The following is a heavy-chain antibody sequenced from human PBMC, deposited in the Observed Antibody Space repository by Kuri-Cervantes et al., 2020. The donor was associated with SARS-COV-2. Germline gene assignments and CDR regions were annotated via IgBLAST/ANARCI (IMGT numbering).Heavy chain of an antibody. J-gene: IGHJ4*02. CDR3: ARDPRYLARGGGFDY. Sequence: GSLRLSCAVYGGSFSGYYWSWIRQPPGKGLEWIGEINHSGSTKYNPSLKSRVTISVDTSKNQFSLKLSSVTAADTAVYYCARDPRYLARGGGFDYWGQGTLVTVSS. CDR2: INHSGST. D-gene: IGHD1-14*01. V-gene: IGHV4-34*01. CDR1: GGSFSGYY.